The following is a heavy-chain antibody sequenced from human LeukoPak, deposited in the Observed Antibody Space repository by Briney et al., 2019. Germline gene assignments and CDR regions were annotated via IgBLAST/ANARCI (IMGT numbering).Heavy chain of an antibody. Sequence: GASVKVSCKASGYTFTGYYMHWVRQAPGQGLEWMGWINPNSGGTNYAQKFQGRVTMTRDTSISTACMELSRLRSDDTAVYYCARDMFDIAAAQRRFDPWGQGTLVTVSS. CDR1: GYTFTGYY. CDR3: ARDMFDIAAAQRRFDP. V-gene: IGHV1-2*02. D-gene: IGHD6-13*01. J-gene: IGHJ5*02. CDR2: INPNSGGT.